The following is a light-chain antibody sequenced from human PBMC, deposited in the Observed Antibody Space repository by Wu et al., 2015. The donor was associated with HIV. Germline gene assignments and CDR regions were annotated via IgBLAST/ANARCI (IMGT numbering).Light chain of an antibody. J-gene: IGKJ2*01. CDR2: QTS. CDR3: HQYGSALPHT. CDR1: QSLGANY. V-gene: IGKV3-20*01. Sequence: EIVLTQSPGTVSLSPGERATLSCRASQSLGANYLAWYQQKPGQAPRLLIFQTSRRATDIPDRFSGSESGTDFTLTISRLEPEDFAVYYCHQYGSALPHTFGQGTKLEI.